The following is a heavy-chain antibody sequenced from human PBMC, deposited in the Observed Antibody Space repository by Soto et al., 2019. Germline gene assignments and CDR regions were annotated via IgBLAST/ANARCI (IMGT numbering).Heavy chain of an antibody. Sequence: QVQLVEYGGGVVQPGKSLRLSCAASGFTFSSHAMHWVRQAPGKGLEWVALISHDGNYKDYVDSAKGRFTISRDNSRNTLHLQMSRLRAEDTAVYYCVGEVGVKYFESWGQGALVTVSS. CDR2: ISHDGNYK. J-gene: IGHJ4*02. D-gene: IGHD1-26*01. CDR3: VGEVGVKYFES. CDR1: GFTFSSHA. V-gene: IGHV3-30*03.